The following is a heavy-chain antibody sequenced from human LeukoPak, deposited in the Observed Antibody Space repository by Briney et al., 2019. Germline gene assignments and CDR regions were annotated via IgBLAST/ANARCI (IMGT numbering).Heavy chain of an antibody. Sequence: GASVKVSCKASGYTFTSYYMHWVRQAPGQGLEWMGIINPSGGSTSYAQKFQGRVTMTRDTSTSTVYMELSSLRSEDTAVYYCARDNLGYSGYDYFDYWGQGPLVTVSS. V-gene: IGHV1-46*01. D-gene: IGHD5-12*01. CDR2: INPSGGST. CDR3: ARDNLGYSGYDYFDY. CDR1: GYTFTSYY. J-gene: IGHJ4*02.